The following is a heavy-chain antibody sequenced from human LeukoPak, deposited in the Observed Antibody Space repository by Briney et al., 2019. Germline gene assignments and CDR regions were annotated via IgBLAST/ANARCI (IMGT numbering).Heavy chain of an antibody. J-gene: IGHJ4*02. CDR2: ISNSGSSK. Sequence: GGSLRLSCAASGFTFSSCEMSWVRQAPGKGLEWLSYISNSGSSKYHADSVRGRFTISRDNAKNSLYLQMNSLGAEDTAVYYCARARVPGELNYWGQGTLVTVSS. D-gene: IGHD3-10*01. CDR3: ARARVPGELNY. V-gene: IGHV3-48*03. CDR1: GFTFSSCE.